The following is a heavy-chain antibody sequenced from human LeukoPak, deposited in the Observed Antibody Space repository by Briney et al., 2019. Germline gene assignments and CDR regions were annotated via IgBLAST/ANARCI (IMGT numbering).Heavy chain of an antibody. D-gene: IGHD3-22*01. Sequence: PGGSLRLSCAASGFTLSSYWMHWVRQAPGKGLVWVSRINSDGSSANYADSVKGRFTISRDNAKNTLYLQMNSLRAEDTAVYYCGKDWGNLITMIEDWGQGTLVTVSS. CDR1: GFTLSSYW. CDR2: INSDGSSA. J-gene: IGHJ4*02. V-gene: IGHV3-74*01. CDR3: GKDWGNLITMIED.